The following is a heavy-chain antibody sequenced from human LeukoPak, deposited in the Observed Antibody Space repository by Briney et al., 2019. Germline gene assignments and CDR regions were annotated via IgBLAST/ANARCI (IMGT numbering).Heavy chain of an antibody. CDR2: VDHTGST. D-gene: IGHD4-11*01. V-gene: IGHV4-59*01. Sequence: PSETLSLTCTVSDDSITMYYWTWIRQPPGNGLEWIGYVDHTGSTKFNPSLNGRVSISRDTSNNFFSLRLRSVTAADTAVYFCARGRVSSSTWYSTYYYFFYMDFWGKGTTVTVSS. CDR1: DDSITMYY. CDR3: ARGRVSSSTWYSTYYYFFYMDF. J-gene: IGHJ6*03.